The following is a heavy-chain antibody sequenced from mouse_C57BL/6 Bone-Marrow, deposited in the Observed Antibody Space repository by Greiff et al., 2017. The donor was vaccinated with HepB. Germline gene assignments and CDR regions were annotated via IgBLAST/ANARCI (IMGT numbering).Heavy chain of an antibody. Sequence: EVQLQQSGPELVKPGASVKISCKASGYTFTDYYMNWVKQSHGKSLEWIGDINPNNGGTSYNQKFKGKATLTVDKSSSTAYMELRSLTSEDSAVYYCARGEDYDHRGFDYWGQGTTLTVSS. J-gene: IGHJ2*01. V-gene: IGHV1-26*01. CDR1: GYTFTDYY. CDR3: ARGEDYDHRGFDY. D-gene: IGHD2-4*01. CDR2: INPNNGGT.